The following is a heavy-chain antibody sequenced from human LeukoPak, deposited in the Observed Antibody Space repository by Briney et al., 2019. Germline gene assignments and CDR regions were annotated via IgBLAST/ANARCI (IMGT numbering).Heavy chain of an antibody. D-gene: IGHD3-10*01. CDR1: GFTSSSYS. CDR2: ISSSSSYI. J-gene: IGHJ6*02. Sequence: GGSLRLSCAASGFTSSSYSMNWVRQAPGKGLEWVSSISSSSSYIYYADSVKGRFTISRDNAKNSLYLQMNSLRAEDTAVYYCARGRFSMVRGVIIDGMDVWGQGTTVTVSS. CDR3: ARGRFSMVRGVIIDGMDV. V-gene: IGHV3-21*01.